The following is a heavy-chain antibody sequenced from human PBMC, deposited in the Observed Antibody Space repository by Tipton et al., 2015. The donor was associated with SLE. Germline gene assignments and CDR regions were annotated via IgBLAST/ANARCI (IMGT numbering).Heavy chain of an antibody. J-gene: IGHJ3*02. CDR1: GVSISSISYY. CDR2: IYTSGST. D-gene: IGHD1-26*01. CDR3: ARGPGSKSGEAFDI. V-gene: IGHV4-61*02. Sequence: LRLSCTVSGVSISSISYYWGWIRQPPGKGLEWIGRIYTSGSTNYSPSLKSRVTISVDASKNQFSLRLTSVAAADTAVYYCARGPGSKSGEAFDIWGQGTMVTVSS.